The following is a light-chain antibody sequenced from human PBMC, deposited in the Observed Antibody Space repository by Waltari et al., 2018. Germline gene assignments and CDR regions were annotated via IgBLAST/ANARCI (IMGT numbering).Light chain of an antibody. V-gene: IGKV2-30*01. CDR3: MQCMNLPLT. Sequence: DGNSALAWYHQKPGQAPRRLIYNVSTRASGIPDRFSASGSGTDFSLKISRLVAEDFAVYYCMQCMNLPLTFGGGTTVEI. J-gene: IGKJ4*02. CDR1: DGNSA. CDR2: NVS.